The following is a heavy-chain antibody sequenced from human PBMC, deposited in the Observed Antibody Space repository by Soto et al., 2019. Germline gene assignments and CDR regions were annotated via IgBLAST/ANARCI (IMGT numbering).Heavy chain of an antibody. J-gene: IGHJ4*02. V-gene: IGHV2-5*02. CDR1: GFSLNTGGVG. Sequence: QITLKESGPTVVKPTQTLTLTCSLSGFSLNTGGVGVGWIRQPPGKALEWLVVIYWDDDKSWNPSLRDRLTITRDASDDQVVLTVTNMDPVDTGTYYCARRRGGFGGGWTTPYFDYWGQGTLVTVSS. D-gene: IGHD6-19*01. CDR2: IYWDDDK. CDR3: ARRRGGFGGGWTTPYFDY.